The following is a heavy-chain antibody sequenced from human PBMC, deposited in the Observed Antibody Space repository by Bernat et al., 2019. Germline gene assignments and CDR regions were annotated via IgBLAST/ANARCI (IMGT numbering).Heavy chain of an antibody. Sequence: EVQLLESGGGLVQPGGSLRLSCAASGFTFSSYAMSWVRQAPGKGLEWVSAISGSGGSTYYADSVKGRFTISRDSSKNTLYLQMNSLRAEDTAVYYCAKNRERLSSSWDFVYWGQGTLVTVSS. CDR2: ISGSGGST. J-gene: IGHJ4*02. V-gene: IGHV3-23*01. CDR1: GFTFSSYA. CDR3: AKNRERLSSSWDFVY. D-gene: IGHD6-13*01.